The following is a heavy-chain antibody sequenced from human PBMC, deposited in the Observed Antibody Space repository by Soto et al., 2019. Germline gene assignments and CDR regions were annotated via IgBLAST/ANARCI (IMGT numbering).Heavy chain of an antibody. CDR1: GYSISSGYY. J-gene: IGHJ6*02. D-gene: IGHD4-17*01. CDR2: IYHSGST. CDR3: ARDHREDYGPSGYYYYGMDV. V-gene: IGHV4-38-2*02. Sequence: PSETLSLTCAVSGYSISSGYYWGWIRQPPGKGLEWIGSIYHSGSTYYNPSLKSRVTISVDTSKNQFSLKLSSVTAADTAVYCCARDHREDYGPSGYYYYGMDVWGQGTTVTVSS.